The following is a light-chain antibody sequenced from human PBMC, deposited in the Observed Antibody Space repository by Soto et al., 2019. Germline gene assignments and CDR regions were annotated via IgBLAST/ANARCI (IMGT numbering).Light chain of an antibody. CDR1: QSISNW. Sequence: DSEVTQSPSTLSASFGDRVPITCRASQSISNWLAWYQQKPGTAPKVLIYHASNLQSGVPSRFSGSGSGTEFTLTISSLQAEDVAVYYCHQYHSTPLTFGGGTKVDIK. J-gene: IGKJ4*01. CDR3: HQYHSTPLT. CDR2: HAS. V-gene: IGKV1-5*01.